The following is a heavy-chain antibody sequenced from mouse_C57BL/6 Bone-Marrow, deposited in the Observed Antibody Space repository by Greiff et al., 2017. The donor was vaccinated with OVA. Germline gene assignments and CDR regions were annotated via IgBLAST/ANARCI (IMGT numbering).Heavy chain of an antibody. Sequence: QVQLQQSGPELVKPGASVKLSCKASGYTFTSYDINWVKQRPGQGLEWIGWIYPRDGSTKYNEKFKGKATLTVDTSSSTAYMELHSLTSEDSAVYYCARPSHDYGSSYHFWYAMDYGGQGTSVTVSS. CDR1: GYTFTSYD. CDR3: ARPSHDYGSSYHFWYAMDY. CDR2: IYPRDGST. J-gene: IGHJ4*01. V-gene: IGHV1-85*01. D-gene: IGHD1-1*01.